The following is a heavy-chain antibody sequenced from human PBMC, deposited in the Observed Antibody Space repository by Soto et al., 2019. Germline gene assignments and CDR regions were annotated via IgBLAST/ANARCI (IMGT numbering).Heavy chain of an antibody. CDR3: ARGMAAAGPPVYYYYGMDV. CDR2: IIPIFGTA. Sequence: QVQLVQSGAEVKKPGSSVKVSCKASGGTFSSYAISWVRQAPGQGLEWMGGIIPIFGTANYAQKFQGRVTITAGDSTSTAYMELGSLRAEDPAVDYYARGMAAAGPPVYYYYGMDVWGQGTTVTVSS. D-gene: IGHD6-13*01. CDR1: GGTFSSYA. J-gene: IGHJ6*02. V-gene: IGHV1-69*12.